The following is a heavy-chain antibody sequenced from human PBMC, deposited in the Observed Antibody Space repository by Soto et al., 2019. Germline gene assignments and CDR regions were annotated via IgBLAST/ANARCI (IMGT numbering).Heavy chain of an antibody. V-gene: IGHV4-59*11. D-gene: IGHD6-19*01. CDR1: GGSISGHY. Sequence: PSETLSLTCTVSGGSISGHYWIWIRQPPGKALEWLGYIFYSGSTNYNPSLKSRVTISVDTSRNQFSLKLNSVTAADTAVYYCARVGSSGWSPDYWGQGTLVTVSS. CDR2: IFYSGST. J-gene: IGHJ4*02. CDR3: ARVGSSGWSPDY.